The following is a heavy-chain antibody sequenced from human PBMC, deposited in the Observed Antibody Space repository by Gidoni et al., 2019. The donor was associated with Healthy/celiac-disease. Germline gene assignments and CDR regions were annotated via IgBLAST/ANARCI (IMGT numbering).Heavy chain of an antibody. J-gene: IGHJ3*02. V-gene: IGHV3-21*01. D-gene: IGHD3-9*01. CDR1: GFTFSSYS. Sequence: EVQLVESGGGLVKPGGSLRPSCAASGFTFSSYSMTWVRQAPGTGLEWVSSISSSSSYIYYADSVKGRFTISRDNAKNSLYLQMNSLRAEDTAVYYCARVAYYDILTGYKWDAVDIWGQGTMVTVSS. CDR3: ARVAYYDILTGYKWDAVDI. CDR2: ISSSSSYI.